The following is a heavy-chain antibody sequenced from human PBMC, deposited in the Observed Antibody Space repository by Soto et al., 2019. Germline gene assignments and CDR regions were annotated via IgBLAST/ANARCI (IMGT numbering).Heavy chain of an antibody. V-gene: IGHV4-39*07. D-gene: IGHD2-15*01. Sequence: SETLSLTCSASGGSITSSSHFWGWVRQPPGKGLEWIGTIYYSGSTNYNPSLKSRVTISVDTSKNQFSLKLSSVTAADTAVYYCARAGELGYCSGGSCYSVFNWFDPWGQGTLVTVSS. CDR3: ARAGELGYCSGGSCYSVFNWFDP. J-gene: IGHJ5*02. CDR1: GGSITSSSHF. CDR2: IYYSGST.